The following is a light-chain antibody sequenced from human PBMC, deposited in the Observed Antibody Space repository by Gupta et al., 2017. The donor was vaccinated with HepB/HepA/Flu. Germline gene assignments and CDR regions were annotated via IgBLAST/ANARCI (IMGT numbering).Light chain of an antibody. CDR2: EVS. CDR1: QTIGKR. V-gene: IGKV1-5*03. Sequence: DIQMTQSPSTLSASIGDTVTITCRTSQTIGKRLAWYQQHPGKAPKFLIYEVSNLEDGVPSRFSGSGSETDFILTITSLPPDGFATYYCQEYDSFPWAFGQGTKVDIK. J-gene: IGKJ1*01. CDR3: QEYDSFPWA.